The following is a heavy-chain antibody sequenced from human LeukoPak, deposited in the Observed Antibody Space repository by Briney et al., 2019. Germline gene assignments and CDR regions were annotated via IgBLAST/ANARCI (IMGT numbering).Heavy chain of an antibody. V-gene: IGHV3-7*01. CDR1: GFTFSTSW. CDR2: IKEDGSIK. CDR3: ARDSGYNAFDI. Sequence: GGSLRLSCAASGFTFSTSWMTWVRQAPGKELEWVGNIKEDGSIKNYVYSVKGRFTTSRDNAKNSLYLQMHSLRADDTAVYYCARDSGYNAFDIWGQGTMVTVSS. J-gene: IGHJ3*02. D-gene: IGHD5-18*01.